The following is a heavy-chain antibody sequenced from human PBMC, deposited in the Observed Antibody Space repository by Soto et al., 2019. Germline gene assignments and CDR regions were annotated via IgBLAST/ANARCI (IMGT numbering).Heavy chain of an antibody. D-gene: IGHD2-2*01. J-gene: IGHJ5*02. V-gene: IGHV4-31*03. Sequence: QVQLQESGPGLVKPSQTLSLTCTVSGGSISSGGYYWSWIRQHPGKGLEWIGYIYHSGTTYYNPSLKRRVTISVDMSKNQFSRKLTSVPAADTAVYYCATVRGYQLLGWFDPWGQGTLVTVSS. CDR3: ATVRGYQLLGWFDP. CDR2: IYHSGTT. CDR1: GGSISSGGYY.